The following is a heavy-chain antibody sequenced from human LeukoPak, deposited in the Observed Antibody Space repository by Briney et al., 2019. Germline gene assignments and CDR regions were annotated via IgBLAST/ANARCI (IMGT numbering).Heavy chain of an antibody. J-gene: IGHJ6*03. CDR1: GFTFSSYG. CDR2: LRYDGSNK. Sequence: GGSLRLSCAASGFTFSSYGMHWVRQAPGRGLEWVAFLRYDGSNKYYADSVKGRFTISRDISKNTLYLQMNSLRAEDTAVYYCARVLSGRGSLYDYYYYMDVWGKGTTVTISS. V-gene: IGHV3-30*02. D-gene: IGHD3-10*01. CDR3: ARVLSGRGSLYDYYYYMDV.